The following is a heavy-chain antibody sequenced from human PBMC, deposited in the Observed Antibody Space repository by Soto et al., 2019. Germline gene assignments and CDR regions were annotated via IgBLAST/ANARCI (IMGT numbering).Heavy chain of an antibody. CDR1: GGSFSGYY. CDR3: ARQAAYDYVWGSYRLHDY. Sequence: QVQLQQWGAGLLKPSETLSLTCAVYGGSFSGYYWSWIRQPPGKGLEWIGEINHSGSTNYNPSLKSPVTISVDTSKNQFSLKLSSVTAADTAVYYCARQAAYDYVWGSYRLHDYWGQGTLVTVSS. J-gene: IGHJ4*02. V-gene: IGHV4-34*01. D-gene: IGHD3-16*02. CDR2: INHSGST.